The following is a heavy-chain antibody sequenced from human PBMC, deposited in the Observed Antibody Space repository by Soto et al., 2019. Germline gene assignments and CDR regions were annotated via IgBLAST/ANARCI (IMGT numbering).Heavy chain of an antibody. J-gene: IGHJ6*03. CDR2: MNPNSGNT. CDR1: GYTFTSYD. V-gene: IGHV1-8*01. CDR3: ARELSSSIAARHYYYYMDV. Sequence: ASVKVSCKASGYTFTSYDINLVRQATGQGLEWMGWMNPNSGNTGYAQKFQGRVTMTRNTSISTAYMELSSLRSEDTAVYYCARELSSSIAARHYYYYMDVWGKGTTVTVSS. D-gene: IGHD6-6*01.